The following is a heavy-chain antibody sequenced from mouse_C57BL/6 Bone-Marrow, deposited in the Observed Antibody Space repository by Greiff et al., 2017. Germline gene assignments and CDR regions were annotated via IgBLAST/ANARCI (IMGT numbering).Heavy chain of an antibody. Sequence: EVMLVESGGGLVQPGGSMKLSCAASGFTFSDACMDWVRQSPEKGLEWVAEIRNKADNHATYYAESVKGRFTISRDDSKSSVYLQMSSLRAEDTGIYYCTGGYSSLGFDYWGQGTILTVSA. J-gene: IGHJ2*01. CDR3: TGGYSSLGFDY. CDR1: GFTFSDAC. CDR2: IRNKADNHAT. V-gene: IGHV6-6*01. D-gene: IGHD1-1*01.